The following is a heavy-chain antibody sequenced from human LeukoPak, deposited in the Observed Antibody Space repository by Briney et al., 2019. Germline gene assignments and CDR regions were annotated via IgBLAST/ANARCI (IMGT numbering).Heavy chain of an antibody. CDR3: ARYFGYCSSTSCYAYFDY. V-gene: IGHV5-51*01. J-gene: IGHJ4*02. D-gene: IGHD2-2*01. Sequence: GESLKISCKGSGYSFTSYWIGWVRQLPGKGREWTGIIYPGDSDTRYRPSFQGRVSITANKSISTAYLLWSSLKASDTAMYYCARYFGYCSSTSCYAYFDYWGQGTLVTVSS. CDR1: GYSFTSYW. CDR2: IYPGDSDT.